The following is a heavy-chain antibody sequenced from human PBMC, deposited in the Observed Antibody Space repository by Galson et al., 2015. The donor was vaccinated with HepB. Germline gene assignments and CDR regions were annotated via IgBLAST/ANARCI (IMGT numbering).Heavy chain of an antibody. Sequence: SLRLSCAASGFTFSSYGMHWVRQAPGKGLEWVAVMSYDGSNKYYADSVKGRFTISRDNSKNTLYLQMNSLRAEDTAVYYCARGYSNYAFYYYYGMDVWGQGTTVTVSS. V-gene: IGHV3-30*03. CDR3: ARGYSNYAFYYYYGMDV. CDR2: MSYDGSNK. J-gene: IGHJ6*02. D-gene: IGHD4-11*01. CDR1: GFTFSSYG.